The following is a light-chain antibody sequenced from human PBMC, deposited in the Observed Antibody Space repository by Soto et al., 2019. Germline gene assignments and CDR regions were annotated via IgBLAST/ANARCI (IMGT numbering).Light chain of an antibody. J-gene: IGKJ4*01. V-gene: IGKV4-1*01. CDR1: QSLLYSSNNKNY. Sequence: IVMTQSPDSLAVSLGERATINCKSIQSLLYSSNNKNYLAWYQQKPGQSPKLLIYWASTRESGVPDRFSASGSGTDFTLTISSLQAEDVAVYYCQQYYSAPLTFGGGTKVEIK. CDR3: QQYYSAPLT. CDR2: WAS.